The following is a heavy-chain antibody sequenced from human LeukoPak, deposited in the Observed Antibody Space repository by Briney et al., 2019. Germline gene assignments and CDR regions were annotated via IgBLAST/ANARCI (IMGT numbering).Heavy chain of an antibody. CDR3: AKVGYGSGISDAFDI. Sequence: GGSLRLSCAASGFTFSNYEMHWVRQAPGKGLEGVSYISSSGSDIYYADSVKGRFTISRGNAKNPLYLQMNSLRAEDTAVYYCAKVGYGSGISDAFDIWGQGTMVTVSS. V-gene: IGHV3-48*03. CDR1: GFTFSNYE. J-gene: IGHJ3*02. CDR2: ISSSGSDI. D-gene: IGHD3-10*01.